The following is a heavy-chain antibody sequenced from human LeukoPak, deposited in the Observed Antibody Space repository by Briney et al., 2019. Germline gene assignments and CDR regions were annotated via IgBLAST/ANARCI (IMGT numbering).Heavy chain of an antibody. V-gene: IGHV3-48*01. D-gene: IGHD2/OR15-2a*01. J-gene: IGHJ3*02. CDR2: ISSSSSTI. CDR3: ARGGGGTFYERAAFDI. CDR1: GFTFSRYS. Sequence: PGGSLRLSCAASGFTFSRYSMNWVRQAPGKGLEGVSYISSSSSTIYYADSVKGRFTISRDNAKNSLYLQMNSLRAEDTAVYYCARGGGGTFYERAAFDIWGQGTMVTVSS.